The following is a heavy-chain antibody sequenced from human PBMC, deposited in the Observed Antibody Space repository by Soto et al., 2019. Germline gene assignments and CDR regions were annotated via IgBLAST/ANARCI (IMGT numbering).Heavy chain of an antibody. CDR3: ARSRTRIAAARYYYYGMDV. V-gene: IGHV5-51*01. Sequence: GESLKISCKGSGYSFTSYWTGWVRQMPGKGLEWMGIIYPGDSDTRYSPSFQGQVTISADKSISTAYLQWSSLKASDTAMYYCARSRTRIAAARYYYYGMDVWGQGTTVTVS. CDR2: IYPGDSDT. CDR1: GYSFTSYW. J-gene: IGHJ6*02. D-gene: IGHD6-13*01.